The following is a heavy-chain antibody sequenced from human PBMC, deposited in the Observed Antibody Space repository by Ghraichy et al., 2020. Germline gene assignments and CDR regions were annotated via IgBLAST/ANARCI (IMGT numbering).Heavy chain of an antibody. D-gene: IGHD3-22*01. J-gene: IGHJ4*02. V-gene: IGHV3-33*01. CDR3: ARMAGSGYTSFDY. Sequence: SLRLSCTASGFTFSSYGMHWVRQAPGKGLEWVAVIWYDGSNKYYGDSVKGRFTISRDNSKNTLYLQVNSLRAEDTAVYYCARMAGSGYTSFDYWGQGTLVTVSS. CDR1: GFTFSSYG. CDR2: IWYDGSNK.